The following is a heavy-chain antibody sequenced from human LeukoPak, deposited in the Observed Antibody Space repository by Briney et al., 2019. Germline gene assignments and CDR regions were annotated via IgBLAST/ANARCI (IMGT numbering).Heavy chain of an antibody. V-gene: IGHV1-24*01. CDR2: FDPEDGET. Sequence: ASVKVSCKVSGYTLTELSMHWMRQAPGKGLEWMGGFDPEDGETIYAQKFRGRVTMTEDTSTDTAYMELSSLRSEDTAVYYCATAGLYHDILTGYYWFDPWGQGTLVTVSS. CDR1: GYTLTELS. D-gene: IGHD3-9*01. J-gene: IGHJ5*02. CDR3: ATAGLYHDILTGYYWFDP.